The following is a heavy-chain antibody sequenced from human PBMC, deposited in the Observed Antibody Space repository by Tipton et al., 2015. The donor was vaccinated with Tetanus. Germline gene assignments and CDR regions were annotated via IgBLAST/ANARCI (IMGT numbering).Heavy chain of an antibody. Sequence: SLRLSCAASGFTFSSYAMGWVRRAPGQGLEWVSSISGISTYINHADSVKGRFTISRDNAENSLYLEMTNLTAEDTAIYYCARKGTAIPIDYWGQGTLVTVSS. J-gene: IGHJ4*02. V-gene: IGHV3-21*01. D-gene: IGHD2-21*02. CDR2: ISGISTYI. CDR1: GFTFSSYA. CDR3: ARKGTAIPIDY.